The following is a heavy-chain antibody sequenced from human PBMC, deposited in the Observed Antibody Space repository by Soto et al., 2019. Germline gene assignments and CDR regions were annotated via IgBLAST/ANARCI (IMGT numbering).Heavy chain of an antibody. CDR3: AREGITYYYGSGSSDAFDI. J-gene: IGHJ3*02. V-gene: IGHV3-7*01. Sequence: GGSLRLSCAASGFTFSSYWMSWVRQAPGKGLEWVANIKQDGSEKYYVDSVKGRFTISRDNAKNSLYLQMNSLRAEDTAVYYCAREGITYYYGSGSSDAFDIWGQGTMVTVSS. D-gene: IGHD3-10*01. CDR2: IKQDGSEK. CDR1: GFTFSSYW.